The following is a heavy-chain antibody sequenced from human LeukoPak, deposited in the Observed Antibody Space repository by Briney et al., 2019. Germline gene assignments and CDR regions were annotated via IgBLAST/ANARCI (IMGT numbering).Heavy chain of an antibody. CDR2: ISAYNGNT. CDR1: GYTFTGYY. V-gene: IGHV1-18*04. Sequence: ASVKVSCKASGYTFTGYYMHWVRQAPGQGLEWMGWISAYNGNTNYAQKLQGRVTMTTDTSTSTAYMELRSLRSDDTAVYYCAGHHPRNTVDFWGQGTLVTVSS. CDR3: AGHHPRNTVDF. D-gene: IGHD2/OR15-2a*01. J-gene: IGHJ4*02.